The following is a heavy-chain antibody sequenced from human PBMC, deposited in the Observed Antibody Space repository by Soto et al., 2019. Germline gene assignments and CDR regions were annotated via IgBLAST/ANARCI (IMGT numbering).Heavy chain of an antibody. V-gene: IGHV3-30-3*01. CDR1: GFSFSSYS. Sequence: GGSLRLSCAASGFSFSSYSLHWVRQTPGKGLEWVAVISYDGSNKYYADSVKGRFTVSRDSPKNTLFLQMNSLKPEDTAVYYCARGLLRDGYNLIYYFDYWGQGTLVTVSS. CDR3: ARGLLRDGYNLIYYFDY. CDR2: ISYDGSNK. D-gene: IGHD5-12*01. J-gene: IGHJ4*02.